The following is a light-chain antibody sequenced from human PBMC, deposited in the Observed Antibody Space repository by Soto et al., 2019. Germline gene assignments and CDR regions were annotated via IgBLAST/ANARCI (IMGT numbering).Light chain of an antibody. CDR1: QSIAANY. CDR3: QQYGSSPWT. J-gene: IGKJ1*01. V-gene: IGKV3-20*01. Sequence: EIVLTQSPGTLSLSPGDRATLSCRASQSIAANYLAWFQQKPGQAPRLLIYAASNRATGIPDRFSGSGSGTDFTLTISRLEPEDFAVYYCQQYGSSPWTFGRGTKVEIK. CDR2: AAS.